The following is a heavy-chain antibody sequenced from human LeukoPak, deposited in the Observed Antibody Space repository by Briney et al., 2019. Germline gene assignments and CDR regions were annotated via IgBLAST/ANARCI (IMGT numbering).Heavy chain of an antibody. CDR3: ARGVRGITIFGVVTAYYFDY. CDR2: MNPNSGNT. D-gene: IGHD3-3*01. V-gene: IGHV1-8*01. CDR1: GYTFTSYD. Sequence: EASVKVSYKASGYTFTSYDINWVRQATGQGIEWMGWMNPNSGNTGYAQKFQGRVTMTRNTSISTDYMELSSLRSEDTAVYYCARGVRGITIFGVVTAYYFDYWGQGTLVTVSS. J-gene: IGHJ4*02.